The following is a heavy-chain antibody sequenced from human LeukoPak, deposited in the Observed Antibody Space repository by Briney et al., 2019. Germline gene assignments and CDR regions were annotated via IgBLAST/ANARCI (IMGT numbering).Heavy chain of an antibody. CDR1: GFTFSSYW. CDR3: ARDPHPYAGSSSWYFDI. Sequence: GGSLRLSCAASGFTFSSYWMHWVRQAPGKGLVWVSRINSDGSSTSYADSVKGRFTISRDNAKNSLYLQMNSLRAEDTAVYYCARDPHPYAGSSSWYFDIWGQGTMVTVSS. D-gene: IGHD6-13*01. V-gene: IGHV3-74*01. J-gene: IGHJ3*02. CDR2: INSDGSST.